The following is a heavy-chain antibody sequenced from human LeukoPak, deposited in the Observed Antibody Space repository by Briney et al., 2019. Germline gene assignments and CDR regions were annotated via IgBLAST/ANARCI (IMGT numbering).Heavy chain of an antibody. Sequence: PGRSLRLSCAASRFSFSNYAMHWVRQDSGRGLEWLAVISHDGINTYYADSVKGRFTISRDNSKNTLYLQMNSLRAEDTAVYYCTRHEYSSSYTDYWGQGTLVTVSS. CDR3: TRHEYSSSYTDY. J-gene: IGHJ4*02. D-gene: IGHD6-6*01. CDR1: RFSFSNYA. V-gene: IGHV3-30*03. CDR2: ISHDGINT.